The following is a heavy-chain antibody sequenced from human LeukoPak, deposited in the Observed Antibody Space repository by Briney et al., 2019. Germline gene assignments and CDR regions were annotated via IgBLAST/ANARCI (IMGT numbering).Heavy chain of an antibody. J-gene: IGHJ4*02. Sequence: SETLSLTCGVYDGSFSGYFWSWIRQPPGKGLEWIGYIYYSGSTYYNPSLKSRVTISVDTSKNQFSLKLSSVTAADTAVYYCHYDFWSGYSYFDYWGQGTLVTVSS. D-gene: IGHD3-3*01. V-gene: IGHV4-34*03. CDR1: DGSFSGYF. CDR2: IYYSGST. CDR3: HYDFWSGYSYFDY.